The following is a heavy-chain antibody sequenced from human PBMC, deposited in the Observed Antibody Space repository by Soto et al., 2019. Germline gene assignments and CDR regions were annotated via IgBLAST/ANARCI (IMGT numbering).Heavy chain of an antibody. J-gene: IGHJ4*02. CDR2: IKSKPDGGTL. CDR1: GFTFTYAW. CDR3: TTGGTETTLDEY. D-gene: IGHD1-7*01. V-gene: IGHV3-15*01. Sequence: EVHLAESGGGLVEPGGSLRLSCAAYGFTFTYAWMTWVRQAPGMGLEWVGRIKSKPDGGTLNYAEPVKGRFTISRDDSKNTLYLQMNSLKAEDTAVYFCTTGGTETTLDEYWCQGSLVTVSS.